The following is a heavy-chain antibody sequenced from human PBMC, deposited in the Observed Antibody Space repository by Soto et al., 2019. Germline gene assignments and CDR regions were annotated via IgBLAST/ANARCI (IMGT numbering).Heavy chain of an antibody. CDR2: ISYDGSNK. CDR1: GFTFSSYA. D-gene: IGHD3-22*01. V-gene: IGHV3-30-3*01. J-gene: IGHJ3*02. CDR3: ARDSYYYDSSGYYSIRYDVFDI. Sequence: PGGSLRLSCAASGFTFSSYAMHWVRQAPGKGLEWVAVISYDGSNKYYADSVKGRFTISRDNSKNTLYLQMNSLRAEDTAVYYCARDSYYYDSSGYYSIRYDVFDIWGQGTMVTVSS.